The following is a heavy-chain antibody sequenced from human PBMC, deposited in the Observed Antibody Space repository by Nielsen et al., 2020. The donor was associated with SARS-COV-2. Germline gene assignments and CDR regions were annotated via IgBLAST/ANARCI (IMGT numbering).Heavy chain of an antibody. CDR1: GGTFSSYA. D-gene: IGHD2-2*01. V-gene: IGHV1-18*01. CDR3: AIQGLGAAAIVY. Sequence: ASVKVSCKASGGTFSSYAISWVRQAPGQGLEWMGWISAYNGNTNYAQKLQGRVTMTTDTSTSTAYMELRSLRSDDTAVYYCAIQGLGAAAIVYWGQGTLVTVSS. J-gene: IGHJ4*02. CDR2: ISAYNGNT.